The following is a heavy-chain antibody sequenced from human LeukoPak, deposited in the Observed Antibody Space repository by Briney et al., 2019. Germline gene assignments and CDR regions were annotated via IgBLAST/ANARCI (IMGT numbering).Heavy chain of an antibody. CDR3: AKVTDDSSGYNWFDP. CDR2: IKQDGSEK. D-gene: IGHD3-22*01. V-gene: IGHV3-7*01. Sequence: GGSLGLSCAASGFTFSSFWMSWVRQAPGKGLEWVANIKQDGSEKYYVDSVKGRFTISRDNSKNTLYLQMNSLRAEDTAVYYCAKVTDDSSGYNWFDPWGQGTLVTVSS. CDR1: GFTFSSFW. J-gene: IGHJ5*02.